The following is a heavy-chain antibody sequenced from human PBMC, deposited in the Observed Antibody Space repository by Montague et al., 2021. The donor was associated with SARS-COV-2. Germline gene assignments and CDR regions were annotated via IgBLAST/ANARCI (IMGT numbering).Heavy chain of an antibody. CDR1: GGSISSSSYY. CDR3: AREGGWLSRGSYYFDY. D-gene: IGHD3-22*01. V-gene: IGHV4-39*07. J-gene: IGHJ4*02. Sequence: SETLSLTCTVSGGSISSSSYYWGWIRQPPGKGLEWIGSIYYSGSTYYXXXVKSRVTISVDTSKNQFSLKLSSVTAADTAVYYCAREGGWLSRGSYYFDYWGQGTLVTVSS. CDR2: IYYSGST.